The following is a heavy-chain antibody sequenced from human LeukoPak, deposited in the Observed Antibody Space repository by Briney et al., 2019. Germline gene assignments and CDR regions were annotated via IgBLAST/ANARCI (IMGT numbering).Heavy chain of an antibody. J-gene: IGHJ3*02. V-gene: IGHV4-59*01. D-gene: IGHD3-10*01. CDR3: ARAFMVLGENDAFDI. CDR1: GGSISSYY. CDR2: IYYSGST. Sequence: LETLSLTCTVSGGSISSYYWSWIRQPPGKGLEWIGYIYYSGSTNYNPSLKSRVTISVDTSKNRFSLKLSSVTAAATAVYYCARAFMVLGENDAFDIWGQGTMVTVSS.